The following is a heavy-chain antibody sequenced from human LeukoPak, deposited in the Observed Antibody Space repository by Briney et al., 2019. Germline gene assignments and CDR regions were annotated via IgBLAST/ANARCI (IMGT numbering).Heavy chain of an antibody. J-gene: IGHJ4*02. Sequence: GGSLRLSCTASGFTFRTYAMNWVRQAPGKGLEWLSGISGSGNGTYYADSVEGRFTISRDNSKNVVYLQMNSLTGEDAATYYCAKRTMSAFNSWGQGTLLIVSS. V-gene: IGHV3-23*01. CDR1: GFTFRTYA. CDR2: ISGSGNGT. D-gene: IGHD5-24*01. CDR3: AKRTMSAFNS.